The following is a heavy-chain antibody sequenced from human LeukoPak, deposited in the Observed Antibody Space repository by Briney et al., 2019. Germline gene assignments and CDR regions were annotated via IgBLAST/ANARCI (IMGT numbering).Heavy chain of an antibody. CDR2: LSFDASGR. CDR3: ARDLQEISSFYFDY. D-gene: IGHD3-16*02. CDR1: ELNFKTHA. V-gene: IGHV3-30*04. J-gene: IGHJ4*02. Sequence: GGSLRLSCVVSELNFKTHAMHWVRQAPGKGLEWVAGLSFDASGRNYADSVKGRFTISRDNSRNTLYLQMHSLSPEDTAVYFCARDLQEISSFYFDYWGQGSLVTVSS.